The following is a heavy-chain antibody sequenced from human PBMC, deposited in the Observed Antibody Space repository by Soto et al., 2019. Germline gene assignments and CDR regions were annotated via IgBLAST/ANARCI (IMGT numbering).Heavy chain of an antibody. V-gene: IGHV1-69*13. D-gene: IGHD6-6*01. Sequence: ASVKVSCKASGGTFSSYAISWVRQAPGQGLEWMGGIIPIFGTANYTQKFQGRVTITADESTSTAYMELSSLRSEDTAVYYCAREYSSSDGYYYGMDVWGQGTTVTVSS. CDR3: AREYSSSDGYYYGMDV. J-gene: IGHJ6*02. CDR1: GGTFSSYA. CDR2: IIPIFGTA.